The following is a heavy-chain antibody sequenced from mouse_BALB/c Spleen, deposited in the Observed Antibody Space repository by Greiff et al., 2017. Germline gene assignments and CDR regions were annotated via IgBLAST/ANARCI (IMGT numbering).Heavy chain of an antibody. CDR3: ANGGYSFMDY. CDR2: ISSGSSTI. V-gene: IGHV5-17*02. Sequence: EVKVEESGGGLVQPGGSRKLSCAASGFTFSRFGMHCVRQAPEKGLEWVAYISSGSSTIYYADTVKGRFTISRDNPKNTLFLQMTSLRSEDTAMYYCANGGYSFMDYWGQGTSVTVSS. J-gene: IGHJ4*01. D-gene: IGHD2-14*01. CDR1: GFTFSRFG.